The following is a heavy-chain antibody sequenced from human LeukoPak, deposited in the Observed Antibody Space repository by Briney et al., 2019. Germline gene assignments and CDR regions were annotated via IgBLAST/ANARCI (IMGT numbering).Heavy chain of an antibody. D-gene: IGHD4-11*01. CDR1: GDSISSYY. J-gene: IGHJ4*02. CDR3: ARHAADLKSYSNGLDY. CDR2: IYYSGST. V-gene: IGHV4-59*08. Sequence: SETLSLTCTVSGDSISSYYWSWIRQPPGKGLEWIGYIYYSGSTNYNPSLKSRVTISVDTSKNQFSLKLGSVTAADTAVYYCARHAADLKSYSNGLDYWGQGTLVTVSS.